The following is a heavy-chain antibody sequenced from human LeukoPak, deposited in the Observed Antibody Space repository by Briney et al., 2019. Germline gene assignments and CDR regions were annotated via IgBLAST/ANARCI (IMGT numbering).Heavy chain of an antibody. CDR1: GFTFSSYA. Sequence: GGSLRLSCAASGFTFSSYAMHWVRQAPGKGLEWVALIAHDGSNKYYADSVKGRFTISRDNSRSILYLQMNSLRPEDTAVYSCARSFFQWNYGSCLDSWGQGTLVTVSS. J-gene: IGHJ4*02. D-gene: IGHD1-7*01. V-gene: IGHV3-30*04. CDR3: ARSFFQWNYGSCLDS. CDR2: IAHDGSNK.